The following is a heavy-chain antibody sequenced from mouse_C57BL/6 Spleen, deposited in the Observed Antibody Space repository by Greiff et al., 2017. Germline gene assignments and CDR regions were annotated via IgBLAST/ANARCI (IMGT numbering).Heavy chain of an antibody. V-gene: IGHV1-81*01. Sequence: QVQLQQSGAELARPGASVKLSCKASGYTFTSYGISWVKQRTGQGLEWIGEIYPRSGNTYYNEKFKGKATLTADKSSSTAYMELRSLTSEDSAVYFCAREGDLSTMVTRGYFDYWGQGSTLTVSS. CDR3: AREGDLSTMVTRGYFDY. CDR2: IYPRSGNT. D-gene: IGHD2-2*01. CDR1: GYTFTSYG. J-gene: IGHJ2*01.